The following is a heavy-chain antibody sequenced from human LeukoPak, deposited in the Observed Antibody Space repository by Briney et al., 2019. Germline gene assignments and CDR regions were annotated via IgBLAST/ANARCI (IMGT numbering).Heavy chain of an antibody. Sequence: SQTLSLTCSVSGGSISSGDYYWSWIRQHPGKGLEWIGYIHYSGSTYYNPSLKSRVSISVSTSKNRFSLQLSSVTAADTAVYYCARVIGYDQLDYWGQGTLVTVSS. CDR3: ARVIGYDQLDY. CDR1: GGSISSGDYY. V-gene: IGHV4-31*03. J-gene: IGHJ4*02. D-gene: IGHD5-12*01. CDR2: IHYSGST.